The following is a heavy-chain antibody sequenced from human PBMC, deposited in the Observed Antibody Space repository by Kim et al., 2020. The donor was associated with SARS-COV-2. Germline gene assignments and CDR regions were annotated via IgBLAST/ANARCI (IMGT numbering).Heavy chain of an antibody. CDR2: IYYSWST. J-gene: IGHJ4*02. V-gene: IGHV4-59*08. Sequence: SETLSLTCTVSGGSISSYYWSWIRQPPGKGLELIGYIYYSWSTNYNPSLKSRVTISVDTSKNQFSLKLSSVTAADTAGSYCARSGRYNFIHFDYWGQGTLVTVSS. CDR3: ARSGRYNFIHFDY. CDR1: GGSISSYY. D-gene: IGHD1-20*01.